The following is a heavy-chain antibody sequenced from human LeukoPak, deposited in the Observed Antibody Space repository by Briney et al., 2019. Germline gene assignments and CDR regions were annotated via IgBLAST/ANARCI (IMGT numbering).Heavy chain of an antibody. CDR1: GFTFSTYS. V-gene: IGHV3-48*01. J-gene: IGHJ4*02. CDR3: ASLNGYCSSTSCPWYFDY. CDR2: ISNSGSTI. D-gene: IGHD2-2*01. Sequence: GGSLRLSCAASGFTFSTYSMNWVRQAPGKGLEWVSYISNSGSTIYSADSVKGRFTISRDNAKNSLYLQMNSLRAEDTAVYYCASLNGYCSSTSCPWYFDYWGQGTLVTVSS.